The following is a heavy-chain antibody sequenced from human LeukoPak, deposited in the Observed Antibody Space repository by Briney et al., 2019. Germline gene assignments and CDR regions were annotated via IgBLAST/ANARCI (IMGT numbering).Heavy chain of an antibody. D-gene: IGHD4-23*01. Sequence: GGSLRLSCAASGFSFSNYYMSWVRQAPGKGLEWVAHINEDGSEQQFVDSVKGRFTISRDNAKNSLYLQMNSLRAEDTAVYYCAREDGGTPDYWGQGTLVTVSS. CDR2: INEDGSEQ. J-gene: IGHJ4*02. V-gene: IGHV3-7*01. CDR1: GFSFSNYY. CDR3: AREDGGTPDY.